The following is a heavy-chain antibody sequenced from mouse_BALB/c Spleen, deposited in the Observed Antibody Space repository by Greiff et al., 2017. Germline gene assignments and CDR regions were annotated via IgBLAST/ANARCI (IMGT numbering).Heavy chain of an antibody. J-gene: IGHJ1*01. Sequence: DLVKPGASVQLSCKASGYTFTCYWINWLKQRPGQGLEWIGRIAPGSGSTYYNEMFKGKVTLTVDTSSSTAYIQLSSLSSEDSAVYFCARYYGSSWYFEVWGAGTTVTVSS. D-gene: IGHD1-1*01. V-gene: IGHV1S41*01. CDR2: IAPGSGST. CDR3: ARYYGSSWYFEV. CDR1: GYTFTCYW.